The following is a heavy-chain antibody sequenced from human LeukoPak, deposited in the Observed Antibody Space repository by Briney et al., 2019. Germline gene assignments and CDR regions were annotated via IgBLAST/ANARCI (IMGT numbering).Heavy chain of an antibody. J-gene: IGHJ4*02. Sequence: GGSLRLSCAASGFTFSSYSMNWVRQAPGKGLEWVSSISSSSYIYYADSVKGRFTISRDNAKNSLYLQMNSLRAEDTAVYYCARDGIVGATGIGYWGQGTLVTVSS. CDR2: ISSSSYI. D-gene: IGHD1-26*01. CDR1: GFTFSSYS. CDR3: ARDGIVGATGIGY. V-gene: IGHV3-21*01.